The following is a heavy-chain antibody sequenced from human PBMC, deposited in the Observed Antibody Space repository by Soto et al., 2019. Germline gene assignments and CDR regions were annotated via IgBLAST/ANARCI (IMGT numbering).Heavy chain of an antibody. Sequence: QVQLVQSGAEEKKPGASVKVSCKASGYTFTSYAIHWVRQAPGQRLEWMGWINAGNGNTKYSQKFQGRVTITRDTAASTAYMGLSSLRSEVTAVYYCASSRIQLERYGMDVWGQGTTATVSS. CDR3: ASSRIQLERYGMDV. D-gene: IGHD1-1*01. CDR2: INAGNGNT. CDR1: GYTFTSYA. V-gene: IGHV1-3*05. J-gene: IGHJ6*02.